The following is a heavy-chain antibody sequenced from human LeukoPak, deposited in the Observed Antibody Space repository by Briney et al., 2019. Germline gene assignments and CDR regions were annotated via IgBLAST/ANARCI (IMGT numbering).Heavy chain of an antibody. CDR3: ATKRDYGSGSYYNE. CDR1: GGSISTNNW. CDR2: IYHTGST. J-gene: IGHJ4*02. V-gene: IGHV4-4*02. Sequence: PSGTLSLTCAVSGGSISTNNWWSWVRQPPGKGLEWIGEIYHTGSTNYSPSLRSRVTMSIDKSNNQFSLNLNSVTAADTALYYCATKRDYGSGSYYNEWGQGTLVTVFS. D-gene: IGHD3-10*01.